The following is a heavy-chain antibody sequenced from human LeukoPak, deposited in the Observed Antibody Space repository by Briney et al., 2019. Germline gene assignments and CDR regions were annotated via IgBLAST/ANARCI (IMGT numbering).Heavy chain of an antibody. Sequence: PGGSLRLSCASSRFTFISYSMNWVRQAPGKGLEWVSSISSSGSYIYYADSGKGRFTISRDNAKNSLYLQMNSLRAEDTAVYYCAKEVGIQLWFGMDVWGKGTTVTVSS. J-gene: IGHJ6*04. D-gene: IGHD5-18*01. V-gene: IGHV3-21*01. CDR3: AKEVGIQLWFGMDV. CDR2: ISSSGSYI. CDR1: RFTFISYS.